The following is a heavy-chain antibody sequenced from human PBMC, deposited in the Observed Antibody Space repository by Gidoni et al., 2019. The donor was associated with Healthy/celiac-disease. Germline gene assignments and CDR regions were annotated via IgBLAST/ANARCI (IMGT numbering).Heavy chain of an antibody. CDR1: GASFNGYF. D-gene: IGHD3-3*01. J-gene: IGHJ6*03. Sequence: QHGGPRRVEPSGNRAPNRAVDGASFNGYFWRWNRQPPGKGLEWIGEINHSGSTNYNPSLKSRVTISVETSKNQFSLKLSSVTAADTAVYYCARGRPLRITIFGVVRNYMDVWGKGTTVTVSS. CDR2: INHSGST. CDR3: ARGRPLRITIFGVVRNYMDV. V-gene: IGHV4-34*01.